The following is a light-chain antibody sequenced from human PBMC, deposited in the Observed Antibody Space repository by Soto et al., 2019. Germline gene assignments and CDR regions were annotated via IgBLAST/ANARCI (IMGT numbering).Light chain of an antibody. V-gene: IGKV3-20*01. CDR2: DAS. J-gene: IGKJ4*01. Sequence: EIVLTQSPGTLSLSPGESATLSCRASQSVSSSYLAWYQQKPGQAPRLLIYDASSRATGIPGRFSGSGSGTDFTLTISRLEAEDFALYYCQHYGSSPPLTFGGGTKVEIK. CDR3: QHYGSSPPLT. CDR1: QSVSSSY.